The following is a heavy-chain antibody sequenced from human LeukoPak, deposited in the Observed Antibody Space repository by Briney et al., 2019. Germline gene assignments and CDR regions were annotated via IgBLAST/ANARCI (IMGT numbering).Heavy chain of an antibody. V-gene: IGHV3-64*01. Sequence: SGGSLRLSCAASGFTFSSYAMHWVRQAPGKGLEYVSAISSNGGSTYYANSVKGRFTISRDNSKNTLYLQMGSLRAEDMAVYYCAREGIYSSSWSDFDYWGQGTLVTVSS. D-gene: IGHD6-13*01. J-gene: IGHJ4*02. CDR1: GFTFSSYA. CDR2: ISSNGGST. CDR3: AREGIYSSSWSDFDY.